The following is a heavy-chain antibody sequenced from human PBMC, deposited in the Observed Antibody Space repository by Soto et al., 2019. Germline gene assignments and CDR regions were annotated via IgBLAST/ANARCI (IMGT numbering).Heavy chain of an antibody. CDR1: GFTFSRVS. V-gene: IGHV3-21*01. CDR2: ISTGSSDT. J-gene: IGHJ4*02. Sequence: GGSLRLSCEASGFTFSRVSMNWVLQVPGKGLEWVASISTGSSDTWYADSVKGRFIISRDNAQNSLFLQMNTLRPEDTAMYYCARVAYWGPRTQVTVSS. CDR3: ARVAY.